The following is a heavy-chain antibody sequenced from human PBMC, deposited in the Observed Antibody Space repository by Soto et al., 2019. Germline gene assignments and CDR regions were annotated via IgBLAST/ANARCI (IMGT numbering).Heavy chain of an antibody. CDR2: IFWDDDK. CDR3: AQRPGRGHLIDP. J-gene: IGHJ5*02. V-gene: IGHV2-5*02. Sequence: SGPTLVNPTQTLTLTCTFSGFSLTTSGVGVGWIRQPPGKALEWLAVIFWDDDKRYSPSLNSRLTITKDTSKNQVVLTMTNMDPVDTATYYCAQRPGRGHLIDPWGQGTLVTVSS. CDR1: GFSLTTSGVG. D-gene: IGHD3-10*01.